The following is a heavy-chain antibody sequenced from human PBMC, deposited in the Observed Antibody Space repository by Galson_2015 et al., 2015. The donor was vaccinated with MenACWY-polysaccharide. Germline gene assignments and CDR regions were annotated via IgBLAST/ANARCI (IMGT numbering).Heavy chain of an antibody. CDR1: GYTFTSYG. D-gene: IGHD4-17*01. V-gene: IGHV1-18*01. J-gene: IGHJ4*02. CDR3: ARVSHDYGDFLLDY. CDR2: ISAYNGNT. Sequence: SVKVSCKASGYTFTSYGISWVRQAPGQGFEWMGWISAYNGNTNYAQKLQGRVTMTTDTSTSTAYMELRSLRSDDTAVYYCARVSHDYGDFLLDYWGQGPWSPSPQ.